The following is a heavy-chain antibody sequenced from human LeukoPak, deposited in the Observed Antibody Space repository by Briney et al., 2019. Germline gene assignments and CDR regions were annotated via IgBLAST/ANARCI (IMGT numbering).Heavy chain of an antibody. V-gene: IGHV3-74*01. J-gene: IGHJ4*02. CDR3: ARGYVGIDY. CDR1: GFTFSSYW. Sequence: PGGSLRLSCAASGFTFSSYWMHWVRQAPGKGLVWVSRITTDGSSTIYADSVKGRFTISRDNAKNTLYLQMNSLRDEDSAVYYCARGYVGIDYWGQGTLVTVSS. CDR2: ITTDGSST. D-gene: IGHD5-12*01.